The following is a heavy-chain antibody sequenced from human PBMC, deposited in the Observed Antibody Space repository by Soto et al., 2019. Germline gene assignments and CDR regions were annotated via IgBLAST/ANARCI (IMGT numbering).Heavy chain of an antibody. CDR3: ARVNSSGSYPQRFKRYYFDY. J-gene: IGHJ4*02. CDR2: IYYSGST. Sequence: KPSETLSLTCTVSGGSISSGDYYWSWIRQPPGKGLEWIGYIYYSGSTYYNPSLKSRVTISVDTSKNQFSLKLSSVTAADTAVYYCARVNSSGSYPQRFKRYYFDYWGQGTLVTVSS. CDR1: GGSISSGDYY. V-gene: IGHV4-30-4*01. D-gene: IGHD1-26*01.